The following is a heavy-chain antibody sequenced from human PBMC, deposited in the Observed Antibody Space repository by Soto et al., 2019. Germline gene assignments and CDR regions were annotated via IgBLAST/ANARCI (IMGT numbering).Heavy chain of an antibody. D-gene: IGHD6-13*01. Sequence: GGSLRLSCSASGFTFSSYAMHWVRQAPGKGLEYVSAISSNGGSTYYADSVKGRFTISRDNSKNTLYLQMSSLRAEDTAVYYCVKGPHASIAAADYFDYWGQGTLVTVSS. V-gene: IGHV3-64D*08. CDR3: VKGPHASIAAADYFDY. CDR1: GFTFSSYA. CDR2: ISSNGGST. J-gene: IGHJ4*02.